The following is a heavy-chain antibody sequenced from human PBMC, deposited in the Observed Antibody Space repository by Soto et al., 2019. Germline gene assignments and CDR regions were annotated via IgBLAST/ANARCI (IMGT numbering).Heavy chain of an antibody. V-gene: IGHV4-30-2*01. J-gene: IGHJ4*02. CDR2: IYHSGST. CDR1: GGSISSGGYS. Sequence: SETLSLTCAVSGGSISSGGYSWSWIRQPPGKGLEWIGYIYHSGSTYYNPSLKSRVTISVDRSKNQFSLKLSSVTAADTAVYYCARGPRGYSYGYYFDYWGQGTLVTVSS. D-gene: IGHD5-18*01. CDR3: ARGPRGYSYGYYFDY.